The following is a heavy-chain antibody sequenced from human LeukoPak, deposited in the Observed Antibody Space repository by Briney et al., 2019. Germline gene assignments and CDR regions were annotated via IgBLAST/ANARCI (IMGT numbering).Heavy chain of an antibody. V-gene: IGHV1-3*01. J-gene: IGHJ3*02. CDR2: INAGNGNT. D-gene: IGHD2-21*02. Sequence: ASVKVSCKAPGYTFTSYAMHWVRQAPGQRLEWMGWINAGNGNTKYSQKFQGRVTITRDTSASTAYMELSSLRSEDTAVYYCARSCTAIDGGDAFDIWGQGTMVTVSS. CDR3: ARSCTAIDGGDAFDI. CDR1: GYTFTSYA.